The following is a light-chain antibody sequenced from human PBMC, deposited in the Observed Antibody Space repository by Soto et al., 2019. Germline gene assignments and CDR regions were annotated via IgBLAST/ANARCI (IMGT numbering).Light chain of an antibody. V-gene: IGKV3-20*01. CDR1: QSVSSSY. CDR3: QQYGSSPTWT. Sequence: EIVLTQSPGTLSLSPWERATLSCRAGQSVSSSYLAWYQQKPGQAPRLLFYGASSRATGIPDRFSGSGSGTDFTLTISRLEPEDFAVYYCQQYGSSPTWTFGQGTKVDIK. J-gene: IGKJ1*01. CDR2: GAS.